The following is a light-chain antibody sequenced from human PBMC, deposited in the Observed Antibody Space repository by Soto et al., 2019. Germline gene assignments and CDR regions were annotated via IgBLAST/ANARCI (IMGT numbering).Light chain of an antibody. CDR3: QQYGSSLIT. CDR1: EGVGSS. CDR2: GAS. Sequence: ETVMTQSPATLSVSPGARATLSCRASEGVGSSLAWYQQKPGQAPRVLIYGASNRATGIPDRFSGSESGTDLTITISRLEPEDCEVYYGQQYGSSLITFGQGTRLEIK. J-gene: IGKJ5*01. V-gene: IGKV3-20*01.